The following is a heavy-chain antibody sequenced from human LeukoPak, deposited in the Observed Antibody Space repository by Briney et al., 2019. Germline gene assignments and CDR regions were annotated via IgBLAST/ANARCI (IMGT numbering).Heavy chain of an antibody. J-gene: IGHJ4*02. Sequence: PGGSLRLSCAASGFTVSSNYMSWVRQAPGKGLEWVSGMSDSGTNTNYADSVKGRFTISRDNSRNTLYLQLNDLRAEDTAIYYCAKAFGTNGYFQLPIDFWGQGTLVTVSS. CDR3: AKAFGTNGYFQLPIDF. V-gene: IGHV3-23*01. D-gene: IGHD2-8*01. CDR1: GFTVSSNY. CDR2: MSDSGTNT.